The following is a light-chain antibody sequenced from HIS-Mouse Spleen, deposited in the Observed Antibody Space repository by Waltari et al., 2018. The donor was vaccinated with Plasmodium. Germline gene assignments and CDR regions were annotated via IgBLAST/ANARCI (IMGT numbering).Light chain of an antibody. CDR1: PSVSSN. CDR2: GAS. J-gene: IGKJ3*01. Sequence: EIVMTQSPATLSVSPGERATLSCRASPSVSSNLAWYQQKPGQAPRLLSYGASTRATGIPARFSGIGSGTEFTLTISSLQSEDFAVYYCQQYNNWSFTFGPGTKVDIK. V-gene: IGKV3-15*01. CDR3: QQYNNWSFT.